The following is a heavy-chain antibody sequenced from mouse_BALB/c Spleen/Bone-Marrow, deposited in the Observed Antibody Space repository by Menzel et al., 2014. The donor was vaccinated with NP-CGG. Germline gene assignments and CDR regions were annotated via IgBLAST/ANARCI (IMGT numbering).Heavy chain of an antibody. D-gene: IGHD2-1*01. J-gene: IGHJ4*01. CDR3: ARGGNYYAMDY. CDR1: GFSLTGYG. CDR2: IWGDGST. V-gene: IGHV2-6-7*01. Sequence: QVQLQQSGPGLVAPSQSLSITCTVSGFSLTGYGVNWVRQPPGKGLEWLGMIWGDGSTDYNSALKSRLSISKDNSKSQVFLKMNSLQTDGTARYYCARGGNYYAMDYWGQGTSVTVSS.